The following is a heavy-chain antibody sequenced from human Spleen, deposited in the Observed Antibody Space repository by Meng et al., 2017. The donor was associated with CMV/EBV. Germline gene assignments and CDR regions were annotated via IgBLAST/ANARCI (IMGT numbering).Heavy chain of an antibody. CDR2: IYYSGST. Sequence: SSYYWGWIRQPPRKGLEWIGSIYYSGSTYYNPSLRSRVTISVDTSKNQFSLKLSSVTAADTAVYYCATQQISEDIVVVPAAIEFDYWGQGTLVTVSS. D-gene: IGHD2-2*02. V-gene: IGHV4-39*01. CDR3: ATQQISEDIVVVPAAIEFDY. CDR1: SSYY. J-gene: IGHJ4*02.